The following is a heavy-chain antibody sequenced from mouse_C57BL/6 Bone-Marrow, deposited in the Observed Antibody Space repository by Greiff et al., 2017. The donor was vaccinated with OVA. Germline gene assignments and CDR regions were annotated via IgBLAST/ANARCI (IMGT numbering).Heavy chain of an antibody. J-gene: IGHJ1*03. D-gene: IGHD1-1*01. Sequence: VQLQQSGAELMKPGASVKLSCKATGYTFTGYWIEWVKQRPGHGLEWIGEILPGSGSTNYTEKFKGKATFTADTTSNTAYMQYSSLTTEDSDIYYCERLRVITTVVGNWYFDVWGTGTTVTVSS. CDR1: GYTFTGYW. V-gene: IGHV1-9*01. CDR3: ERLRVITTVVGNWYFDV. CDR2: ILPGSGST.